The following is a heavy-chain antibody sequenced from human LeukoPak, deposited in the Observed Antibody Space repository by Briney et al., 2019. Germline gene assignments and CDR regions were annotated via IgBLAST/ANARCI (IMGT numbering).Heavy chain of an antibody. Sequence: PGGSLRLSCAASGFTFSSYWMSWVRQAPGKGLEWVSVISGGGGSTYYADSMKGRFTVSRDNSKNTLYLQMNSLRVEDTAVYYCVKDRSGSGSYYPDHWGQGTLVTVSS. J-gene: IGHJ4*02. CDR2: ISGGGGST. D-gene: IGHD3-10*01. CDR3: VKDRSGSGSYYPDH. V-gene: IGHV3-23*01. CDR1: GFTFSSYW.